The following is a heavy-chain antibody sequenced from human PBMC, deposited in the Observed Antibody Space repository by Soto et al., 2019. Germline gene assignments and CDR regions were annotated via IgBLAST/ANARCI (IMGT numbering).Heavy chain of an antibody. CDR2: IHVSGNT. J-gene: IGHJ5*02. CDR3: ARSSHKESWFDP. V-gene: IGHV4-4*07. D-gene: IGHD6-19*01. Sequence: SETLSLTCSVSGGSLNNFYWNWIRQTAGKGLEWIGRIHVSGNTNYNPSLKSRATLSVDTSKNQFSLKVRSVTAADTAVYYCARSSHKESWFDPWGQGTLVTVSS. CDR1: GGSLNNFY.